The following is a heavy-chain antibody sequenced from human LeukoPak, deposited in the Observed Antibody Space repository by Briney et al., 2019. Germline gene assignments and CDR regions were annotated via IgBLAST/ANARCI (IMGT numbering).Heavy chain of an antibody. J-gene: IGHJ4*02. CDR2: ISYDGSSK. CDR1: AFTFSNHG. D-gene: IGHD4-11*01. CDR3: TRDSNYSFDY. Sequence: QPGGSLRLSCAASAFTFSNHGMHWVRQAPGKGLEWVAYISYDGSSKYYADSVKGRLTLSRDNSKNTVSLQMNSLRAEDTAVYYCTRDSNYSFDYWGQGTLVTVSS. V-gene: IGHV3-30*02.